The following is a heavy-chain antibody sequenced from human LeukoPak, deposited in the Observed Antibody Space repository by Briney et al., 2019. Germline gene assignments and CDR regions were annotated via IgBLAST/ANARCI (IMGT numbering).Heavy chain of an antibody. CDR1: GYTFTSYG. Sequence: ASVKVSCKASGYTFTSYGISWVRQAPGQGLEWMGWISAYNGNTNYAQKLQGRVTMTTDTSTSTAYTELRSLRSDDTAVYYCARDQDSAAGGVDVWGKGTTVTVSS. V-gene: IGHV1-18*04. J-gene: IGHJ6*04. CDR2: ISAYNGNT. CDR3: ARDQDSAAGGVDV. D-gene: IGHD6-13*01.